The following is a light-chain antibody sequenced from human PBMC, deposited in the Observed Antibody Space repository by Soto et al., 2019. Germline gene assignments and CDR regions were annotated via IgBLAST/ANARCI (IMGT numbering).Light chain of an antibody. J-gene: IGKJ1*01. CDR3: QQYGSSPRT. CDR1: QSVGSSY. V-gene: IGKV3-20*01. CDR2: GAS. Sequence: EIVLTQSPGTRSLSPGERATLSCRASQSVGSSYLAWYLQKPGQAPRLLIYGASDRATGIPDRFSGSGSRTDFILTISRLEPEDFAVYYCQQYGSSPRTFGQRTKVDIK.